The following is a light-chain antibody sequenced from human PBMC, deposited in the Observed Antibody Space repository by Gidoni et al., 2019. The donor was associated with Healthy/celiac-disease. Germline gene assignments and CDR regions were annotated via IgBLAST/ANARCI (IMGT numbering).Light chain of an antibody. J-gene: IGKJ5*01. CDR3: QQLNSYPPT. V-gene: IGKV1-9*01. Sequence: DIQLTQSPSFLSASVGDRVTITCWASQGIRSYLAWYQQKPGKAPKLLIYAASTLQSGVPARFSGSGFGTEFTLTISSLQPEDFATYYCQQLNSYPPTFGQGTRLEIK. CDR1: QGIRSY. CDR2: AAS.